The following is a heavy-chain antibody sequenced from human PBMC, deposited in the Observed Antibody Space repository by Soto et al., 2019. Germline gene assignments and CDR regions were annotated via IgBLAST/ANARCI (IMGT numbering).Heavy chain of an antibody. V-gene: IGHV1-69*12. J-gene: IGHJ6*02. CDR1: GGTFSSYA. CDR3: ARHLGGNNYYGMDA. D-gene: IGHD3-16*01. Sequence: QVQLVQSGAEVKKPGSSVKVSCKASGGTFSSYAISWVRQAPGQGLEWVGGIIPIFGTADYAQKFQGRVTMTAEESTSTAYMDLSSLRSEDTAMYYCARHLGGNNYYGMDAWGQGTTVTVSS. CDR2: IIPIFGTA.